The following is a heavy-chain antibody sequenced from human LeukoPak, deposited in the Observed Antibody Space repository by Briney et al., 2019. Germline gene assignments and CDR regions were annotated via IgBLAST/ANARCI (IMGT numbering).Heavy chain of an antibody. CDR3: ARDYSGEWEQLTGWWFDP. CDR1: GYTFGTHW. CDR2: INPSGDVR. Sequence: GASVKVSCKASGYTFGTHWMHWVRQAPGQGLEWMGIINPSGDVRSYAQKFKGRVTVTRDMSTRTVYMELSDLRPEDTAVYYCARDYSGEWEQLTGWWFDPWGQGTLVIVSS. D-gene: IGHD3-9*01. V-gene: IGHV1-46*01. J-gene: IGHJ5*02.